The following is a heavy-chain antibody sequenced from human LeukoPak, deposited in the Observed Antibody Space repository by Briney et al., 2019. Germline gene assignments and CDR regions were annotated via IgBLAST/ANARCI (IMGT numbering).Heavy chain of an antibody. CDR3: TRYNSDHFDY. CDR2: IGGGTSYI. Sequence: PGGSLRLSCATSGFTFRTYSMTWVRQAPGKGLEWVSSIGGGTSYIHYSDSVKGRFTISRDNSKNTMSVQMDDLRAEDTAVYYCTRYNSDHFDYWGQGTLVTVSS. V-gene: IGHV3-21*01. CDR1: GFTFRTYS. J-gene: IGHJ4*02. D-gene: IGHD6-19*01.